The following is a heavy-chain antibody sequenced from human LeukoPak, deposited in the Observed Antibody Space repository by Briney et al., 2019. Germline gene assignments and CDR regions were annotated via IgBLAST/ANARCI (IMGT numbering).Heavy chain of an antibody. CDR2: ISFDGSDK. CDR3: ARVLGFGSPPAY. D-gene: IGHD3-10*01. J-gene: IGHJ4*02. Sequence: GRPLRLSCAASGFTFKSYPMHWVRQAPGKRLEWVGLISFDGSDKSYAASVEGRFTISRDNSKNMLYLQMNSLSAEDTAVYYCARVLGFGSPPAYWGQGTLVSVSS. CDR1: GFTFKSYP. V-gene: IGHV3-30*04.